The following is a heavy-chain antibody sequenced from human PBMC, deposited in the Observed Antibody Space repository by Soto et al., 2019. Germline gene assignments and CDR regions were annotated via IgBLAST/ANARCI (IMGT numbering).Heavy chain of an antibody. J-gene: IGHJ3*02. Sequence: GGSLRLSCAGSGSTFTDFTMTWVRQAPRKGLEWVSAISGDGLSTYYAGSVRGRFTISRDNSKTTLYLQMNSLRAEDTAVYYCARRPDAFDIWGRGTMVTVSS. CDR1: GSTFTDFT. CDR3: ARRPDAFDI. CDR2: ISGDGLST. V-gene: IGHV3-23*01.